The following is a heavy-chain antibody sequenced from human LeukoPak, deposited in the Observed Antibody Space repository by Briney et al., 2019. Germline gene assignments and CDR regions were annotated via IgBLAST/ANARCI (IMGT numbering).Heavy chain of an antibody. J-gene: IGHJ4*02. Sequence: GGSLRLSCAASGFTFDDYGMSWVRQAPGKGLEWVSGRNGGSTGYADSVKGRFTISRDNAKNSLYLQMNSLRVEDTALYYCARVQRELVWYYFDYWGQGTLVTVSS. CDR1: GFTFDDYG. CDR3: ARVQRELVWYYFDY. D-gene: IGHD1-1*01. V-gene: IGHV3-20*04. CDR2: RNGGST.